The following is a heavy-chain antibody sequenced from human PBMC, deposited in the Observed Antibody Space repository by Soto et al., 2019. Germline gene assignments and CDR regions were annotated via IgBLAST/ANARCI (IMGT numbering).Heavy chain of an antibody. D-gene: IGHD3-10*01. CDR3: ARIMVRGASGGYYYMDV. V-gene: IGHV1-18*01. CDR2: ISAYNGNT. Sequence: ASVKVSCKASGYTFTSYGISWVRQAPGQGLEWMGWISAYNGNTNYAQKLQGRVTMTTDTSTSTAYMELRSLRSDDTAVYYCARIMVRGASGGYYYMDVWGKGTTVTVSS. J-gene: IGHJ6*03. CDR1: GYTFTSYG.